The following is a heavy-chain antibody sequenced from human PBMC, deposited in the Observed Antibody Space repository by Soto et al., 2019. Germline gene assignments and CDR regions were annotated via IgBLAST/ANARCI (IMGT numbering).Heavy chain of an antibody. CDR2: ITPGNGDT. D-gene: IGHD1-26*01. Sequence: GXAVRVCCKPSGCHFCGFHIDWGRQAPGQGLEWMGGITPGNGDTNYAQPFQGRVTLTRDTSIDTAYMDLSGLKSDDTAVYYCARERIAGPFDNWGQGTLVTVPQ. J-gene: IGHJ4*02. CDR1: GCHFCGFH. CDR3: ARERIAGPFDN. V-gene: IGHV1-2*02.